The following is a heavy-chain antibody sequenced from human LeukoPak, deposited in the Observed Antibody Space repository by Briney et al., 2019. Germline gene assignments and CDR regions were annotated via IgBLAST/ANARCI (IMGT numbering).Heavy chain of an antibody. Sequence: GSLRLSCAASGFPFNAYWTTWVRQAPGKGLEWVANIRQDGDTKYYVDSVKGRITISRDNAMNSLYLQMNSLRAEDTAVYYCAKPPSQTNYDFWSGYSSQRYYYYGMDVWGQGTTVTVSS. CDR3: AKPPSQTNYDFWSGYSSQRYYYYGMDV. CDR2: IRQDGDTK. CDR1: GFPFNAYW. J-gene: IGHJ6*02. V-gene: IGHV3-7*03. D-gene: IGHD3-3*01.